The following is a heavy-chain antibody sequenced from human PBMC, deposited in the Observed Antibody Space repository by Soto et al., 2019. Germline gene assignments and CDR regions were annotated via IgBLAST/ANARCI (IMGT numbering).Heavy chain of an antibody. Sequence: EVLLLDSGGGLVQPGGSLRLSCAASGFTFSNYAVTWVRQAPGKGPEWISTVNNGGGGTYYADSVKGRFTISRDTSKNTLYLQVSSLRAEDAAVYYCAKERLGRGIDYWGQGILVTVSS. D-gene: IGHD3-10*01. CDR2: VNNGGGGT. J-gene: IGHJ4*02. V-gene: IGHV3-23*01. CDR1: GFTFSNYA. CDR3: AKERLGRGIDY.